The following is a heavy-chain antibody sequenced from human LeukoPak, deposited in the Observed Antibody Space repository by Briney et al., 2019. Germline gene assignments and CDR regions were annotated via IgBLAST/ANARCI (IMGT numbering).Heavy chain of an antibody. CDR2: ISYDGSNK. J-gene: IGHJ1*01. Sequence: PGGSLRLSCAASGFTFSSYAMHWVRQAPGNGLEWVAIISYDGSNKYYADSVKGRFTISRDNSKNTLYLQMNSLRAEDTAVYYCARDSSSGWTQGYYQHWGQGTLVTVSS. CDR1: GFTFSSYA. CDR3: ARDSSSGWTQGYYQH. D-gene: IGHD6-19*01. V-gene: IGHV3-30-3*01.